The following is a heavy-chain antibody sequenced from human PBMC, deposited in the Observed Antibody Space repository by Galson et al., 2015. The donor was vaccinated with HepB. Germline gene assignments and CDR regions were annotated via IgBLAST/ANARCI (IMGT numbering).Heavy chain of an antibody. CDR1: GGSISSYY. J-gene: IGHJ4*02. CDR2: IYYSGST. V-gene: IGHV4-59*01. D-gene: IGHD5-12*01. Sequence: LSLTCTVSGGSISSYYWSWIRQPPGKGLEWIGYIYYSGSTNYNPSLKSRVTISVDTSKNQFSLKLSSVTAADTAVYYCARGELRSPYYFDYWGQGTLVTVSS. CDR3: ARGELRSPYYFDY.